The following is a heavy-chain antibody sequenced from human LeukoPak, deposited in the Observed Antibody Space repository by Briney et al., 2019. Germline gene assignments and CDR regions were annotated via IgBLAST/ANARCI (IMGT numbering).Heavy chain of an antibody. CDR3: ASPNFGVGNHYYYYMDV. CDR1: GGSISSSSYY. CDR2: IYYSGST. Sequence: PSETLSLTCTVSGGSISSSSYYWGWIRQPPGKGLEWIGSIYYSGSTYYNPSLKSRVTISVDTSKNQFSLKLSSVTAADTAVYYCASPNFGVGNHYYYYMDVWGKGTTVTVSS. J-gene: IGHJ6*03. V-gene: IGHV4-39*01. D-gene: IGHD3-3*01.